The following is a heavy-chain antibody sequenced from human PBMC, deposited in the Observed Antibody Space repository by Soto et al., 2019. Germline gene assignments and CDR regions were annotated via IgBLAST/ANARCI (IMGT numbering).Heavy chain of an antibody. J-gene: IGHJ6*02. CDR1: GDSLRGQS. D-gene: IGHD6-13*01. V-gene: IGHV4-34*01. CDR2: IDQSGGT. CDR3: AREDSYSWSGETLDA. Sequence: SETLSLTCAVVGDSLRGQSWNWIRQSPGKGLEWIGEIDQSGGTNYNPSLKSRAIISDDTSKNQFSLTLTSVTAADTAVYYCAREDSYSWSGETLDAWDQGTRVIVSS.